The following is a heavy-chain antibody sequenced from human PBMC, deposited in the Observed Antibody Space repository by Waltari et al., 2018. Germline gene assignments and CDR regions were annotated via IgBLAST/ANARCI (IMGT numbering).Heavy chain of an antibody. CDR1: GDSMSSTDW. CDR3: ARDRGRGLYLDT. CDR2: VRGDGRT. D-gene: IGHD2-15*01. V-gene: IGHV4-4*02. Sequence: QLQLQESGPGLVKPSGTLSLSCAVSGDSMSSTDWWSWVRQSPQKGLAWIGQVRGDGRTNYNPSFASRLTMSLDTANNQFSLMVTSATAADTAVYYCARDRGRGLYLDTWGPGTLVTVSP. J-gene: IGHJ5*02.